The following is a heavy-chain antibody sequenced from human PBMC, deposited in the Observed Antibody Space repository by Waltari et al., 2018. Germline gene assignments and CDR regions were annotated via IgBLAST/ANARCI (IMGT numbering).Heavy chain of an antibody. CDR2: INHSGST. V-gene: IGHV4-34*01. CDR3: ARAQNKYCSGGSCYPRPGYYYGMDV. CDR1: GGSFSGYY. J-gene: IGHJ6*02. Sequence: QVQLQQWGAGLLKPSETLSLTCAVYGGSFSGYYWSWIRQPPGKGLEWIGEINHSGSTNYNPSPKSRVTISVDTSKNQFSLKLSSVTAADTAVYYCARAQNKYCSGGSCYPRPGYYYGMDVWGQGTTVTVSS. D-gene: IGHD2-15*01.